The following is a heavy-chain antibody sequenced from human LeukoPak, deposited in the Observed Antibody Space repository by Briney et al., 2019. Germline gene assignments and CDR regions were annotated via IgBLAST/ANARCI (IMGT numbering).Heavy chain of an antibody. J-gene: IGHJ4*02. CDR3: AKVGGATTGPLDS. D-gene: IGHD1-26*01. CDR1: GFTFDDYA. CDR2: INWNSGSI. V-gene: IGHV3-9*01. Sequence: GGSLRLSCAASGFTFDDYAMHWVRQAPGKGLEWVSGINWNSGSIGYADSVKGRFTISRDNAKSSLYLQMNTLRAEDTALCYCAKVGGATTGPLDSWGQGTLVTVSS.